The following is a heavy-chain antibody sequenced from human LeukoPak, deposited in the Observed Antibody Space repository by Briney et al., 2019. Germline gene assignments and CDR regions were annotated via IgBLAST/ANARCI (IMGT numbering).Heavy chain of an antibody. CDR3: ARGDVLRNFDWFGSLDP. D-gene: IGHD3-9*01. CDR2: IIPISGTA. Sequence: GASVKVSCKASGGTLNSYVISWVRQAPGQGLEWMGGIIPISGTANYAQKFQGRVTITADKSTSIAFMGLSSLRSEDTAVYYCARGDVLRNFDWFGSLDPWGQGTLVTVSS. CDR1: GGTLNSYV. V-gene: IGHV1-69*06. J-gene: IGHJ5*02.